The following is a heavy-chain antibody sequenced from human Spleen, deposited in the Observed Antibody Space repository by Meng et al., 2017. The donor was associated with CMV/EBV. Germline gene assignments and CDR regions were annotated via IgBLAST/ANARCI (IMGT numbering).Heavy chain of an antibody. Sequence: ASVKVSCKASGYTFTNYDINWVRQATGQGLEWMGWMNPNSGSTGYAQRFQGRVTMTRNTSISTAYMELNSLRAEDTAVYYCAKDPGREVYGEYFQHWGQGTLVTVSS. V-gene: IGHV1-8*01. CDR2: MNPNSGST. J-gene: IGHJ1*01. CDR3: AKDPGREVYGEYFQH. CDR1: GYTFTNYD. D-gene: IGHD5-24*01.